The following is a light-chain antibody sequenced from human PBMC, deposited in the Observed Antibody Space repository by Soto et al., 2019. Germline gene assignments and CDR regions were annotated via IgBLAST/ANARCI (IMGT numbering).Light chain of an antibody. CDR1: QNINWY. Sequence: DIQMTQSLSTLSASVGDRVTITCRASQNINWYLAWYQQKPGKAPKLLISEAASLPRGVPSRFSGSGSGTEFTLTISSLQPDDFATYYCQQYNTYWTFGQGTKVDIK. J-gene: IGKJ1*01. CDR3: QQYNTYWT. CDR2: EAA. V-gene: IGKV1-5*03.